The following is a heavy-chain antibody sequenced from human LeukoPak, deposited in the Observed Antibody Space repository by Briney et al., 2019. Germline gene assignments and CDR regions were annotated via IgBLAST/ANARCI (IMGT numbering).Heavy chain of an antibody. V-gene: IGHV4-34*01. D-gene: IGHD6-6*01. CDR3: ASVLYSSSSGNDP. J-gene: IGHJ5*02. CDR2: INHSGST. Sequence: SETLSLTCAVYGGSFSGYYWSWIRQPPGKGLEWIGEINHSGSTNYNPSLKSRVTISVDTSKNQFSLKLSSVTAADTAVYYCASVLYSSSSGNDPWGQGTLVTVSS. CDR1: GGSFSGYY.